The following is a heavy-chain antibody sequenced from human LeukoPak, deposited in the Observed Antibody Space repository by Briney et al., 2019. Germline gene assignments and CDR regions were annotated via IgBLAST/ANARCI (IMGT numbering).Heavy chain of an antibody. Sequence: GASAKVSCKASGYTFTSYGISWVRQAPGQGLEWMGWISTYNGNTNYAQKLQGRVTMTTDTSTSTAYMELRSLRSDDTAAYYCARGASPYYYDSSGYYSIWGQGTLVTVSS. J-gene: IGHJ4*02. V-gene: IGHV1-18*01. CDR2: ISTYNGNT. CDR3: ARGASPYYYDSSGYYSI. CDR1: GYTFTSYG. D-gene: IGHD3-22*01.